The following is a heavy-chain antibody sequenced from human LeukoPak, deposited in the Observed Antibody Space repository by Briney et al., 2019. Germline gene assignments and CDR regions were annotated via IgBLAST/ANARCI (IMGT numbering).Heavy chain of an antibody. CDR3: ARDRTDCTNGVCYMSYNWFDP. D-gene: IGHD2-8*01. V-gene: IGHV3-21*01. Sequence: GGSLRFSCAASGFAFSSYSMNWVRQAPGKGLEWVSSISSSSSYIYYADSVKGRFTISRDNAKNSLYLQMNSLRAEDTAVYYCARDRTDCTNGVCYMSYNWFDPWGQGTLVTVSS. CDR2: ISSSSSYI. J-gene: IGHJ5*02. CDR1: GFAFSSYS.